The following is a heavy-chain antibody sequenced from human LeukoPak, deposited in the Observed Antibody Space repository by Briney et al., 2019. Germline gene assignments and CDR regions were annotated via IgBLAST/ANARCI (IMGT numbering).Heavy chain of an antibody. Sequence: SETLSLTCSVSGGSISNYYYSWIRQAAGKGPEWIGRIYTSGSTKFNPSLKSRVIISVDRSKKQVSLKLSSVTAADTAVYYCAREFSDRFSFDPWGQGTLVTVSS. D-gene: IGHD3-3*01. CDR3: AREFSDRFSFDP. V-gene: IGHV4-4*07. J-gene: IGHJ5*02. CDR2: IYTSGST. CDR1: GGSISNYY.